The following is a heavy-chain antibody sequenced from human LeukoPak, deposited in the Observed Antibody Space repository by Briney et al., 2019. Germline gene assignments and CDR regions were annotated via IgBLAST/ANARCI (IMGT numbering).Heavy chain of an antibody. CDR3: ARALGGYSYGYRH. V-gene: IGHV3-48*03. CDR2: ISSSGSTI. J-gene: IGHJ4*02. CDR1: GFTFSSYE. Sequence: GGSLRLSCAASGFTFSSYEMNWVRQAPGKGLEWVSYISSSGSTIYYADSVKGRFTISRDNAKNSLYLQMNSLRAEDTAVYYCARALGGYSYGYRHWGQGTLVTVSS. D-gene: IGHD5-18*01.